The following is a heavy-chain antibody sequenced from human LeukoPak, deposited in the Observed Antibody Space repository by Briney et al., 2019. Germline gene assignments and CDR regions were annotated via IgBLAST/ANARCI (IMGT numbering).Heavy chain of an antibody. V-gene: IGHV4-59*01. Sequence: PSETLSLTCTVSGGSINSYYWSWIRQPPGKGLEWIGYIYYSGSTNYNPSLKSRVTISVDTSKNHFSLKLSSVTAADTAVYYCARGSTVGIAVKWGQGALVTVSS. J-gene: IGHJ4*02. D-gene: IGHD6-19*01. CDR3: ARGSTVGIAVK. CDR2: IYYSGST. CDR1: GGSINSYY.